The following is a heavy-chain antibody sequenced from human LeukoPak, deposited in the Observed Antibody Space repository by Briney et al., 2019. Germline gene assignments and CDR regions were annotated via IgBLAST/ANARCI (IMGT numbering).Heavy chain of an antibody. J-gene: IGHJ3*02. CDR1: GGSFSGYC. CDR3: ARDEPERTTISRPDDAFDI. Sequence: PSETLSLTCAVYGGSFSGYCWSWIRQPPGKGLEWIGEINHSGSTNYNPSLKSRVTISVDTSKNQFSLKLSSVTAADTAVYYCARDEPERTTISRPDDAFDIWGQGTMVTVSS. V-gene: IGHV4-34*01. D-gene: IGHD3-3*01. CDR2: INHSGST.